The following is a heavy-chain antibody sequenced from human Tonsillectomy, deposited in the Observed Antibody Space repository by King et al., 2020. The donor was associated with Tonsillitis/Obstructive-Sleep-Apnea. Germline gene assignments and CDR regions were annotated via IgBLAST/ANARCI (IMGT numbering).Heavy chain of an antibody. CDR1: GFTFSSYA. V-gene: IGHV3-23*04. CDR2: ISGSGGST. Sequence: DVQLVESGGGLVQPGGSLRLSCAASGFTFSSYAMSWVRQAPGKGLEWVSGISGSGGSTYYADSVKGRFTISRDNSKSTLYLQMNSLRAEDTAVYYCAKGDLYDFWGGQVFYYFYYWGQGTLVTVSS. J-gene: IGHJ4*02. D-gene: IGHD3-3*01. CDR3: AKGDLYDFWGGQVFYYFYY.